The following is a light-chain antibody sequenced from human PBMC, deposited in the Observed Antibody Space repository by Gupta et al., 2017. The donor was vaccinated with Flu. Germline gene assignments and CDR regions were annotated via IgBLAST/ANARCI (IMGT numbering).Light chain of an antibody. CDR2: KAS. J-gene: IGKJ3*01. V-gene: IGKV1-5*03. CDR1: QSINSW. CDR3: QQYSDFSTLT. Sequence: DIQMTQSPSTLSASVGDRVTITCRASQSINSWLAWYQQKPGKAPKLLISKASNSESGVPSRFSGSEYGTEFTLTISSRQPDDFATYYCQQYSDFSTLTFGHGTKVDIK.